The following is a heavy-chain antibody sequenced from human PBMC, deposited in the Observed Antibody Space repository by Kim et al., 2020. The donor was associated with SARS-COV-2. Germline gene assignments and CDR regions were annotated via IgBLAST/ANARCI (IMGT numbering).Heavy chain of an antibody. CDR1: GFSFSSCW. D-gene: IGHD3-10*01. CDR3: ARVPYHYGSGSFQGMDV. Sequence: GGSLRLSCAASGFSFSSCWMHWVRQVPTKGPVWVSRVNSDGASTSYADSVKGRFTISRDNAKNTLYLQMNSLRAEDTAVYYCARVPYHYGSGSFQGMDVWGQGTTVTVSS. CDR2: VNSDGAST. V-gene: IGHV3-74*01. J-gene: IGHJ6*02.